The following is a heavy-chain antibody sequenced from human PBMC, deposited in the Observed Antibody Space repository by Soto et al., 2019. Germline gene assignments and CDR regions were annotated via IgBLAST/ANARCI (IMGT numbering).Heavy chain of an antibody. CDR3: AKNGDSGYSSSWFHYYGMDV. D-gene: IGHD6-13*01. V-gene: IGHV3-23*01. CDR1: GFTFSSYA. J-gene: IGHJ6*02. CDR2: ISGSGGST. Sequence: PGGSLRHSGAASGFTFSSYAMSWVRQAQGKGLEWVSAISGSGGSTYYADSVKGRFTISRDNSKNTLYLQMNSLRAEDTAVYYCAKNGDSGYSSSWFHYYGMDVWGQGTTVTVSS.